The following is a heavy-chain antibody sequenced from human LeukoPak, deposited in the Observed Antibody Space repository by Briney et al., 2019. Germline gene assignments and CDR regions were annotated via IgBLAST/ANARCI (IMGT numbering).Heavy chain of an antibody. J-gene: IGHJ4*02. CDR2: IYSGGST. Sequence: GGSLRLSCAVSGITVSGNYMTWVRQAPGKGLDWVSAIYSGGSTYYADSVKGRFTISRDNSKNTLYLQMNSPRPEDTAVYYCASLGYWGQGTLVTVSS. D-gene: IGHD3-16*01. CDR1: GITVSGNY. V-gene: IGHV3-66*02. CDR3: ASLGY.